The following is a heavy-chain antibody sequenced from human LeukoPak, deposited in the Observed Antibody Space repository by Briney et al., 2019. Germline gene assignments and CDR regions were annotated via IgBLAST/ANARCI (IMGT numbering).Heavy chain of an antibody. CDR3: TRGAGWLIDY. CDR2: FYNSGCS. J-gene: IGHJ4*02. V-gene: IGHV4-59*01. D-gene: IGHD3-16*01. CDR1: GGSISDYY. Sequence: SETLSLTCTVSGGSISDYYRGWIRQPPGKGLEWIGYFYNSGCSTYNPSLKSRVTISVDTSKEQFSLKVNSVTAADTAVYYCTRGAGWLIDYWGQGILVTVSS.